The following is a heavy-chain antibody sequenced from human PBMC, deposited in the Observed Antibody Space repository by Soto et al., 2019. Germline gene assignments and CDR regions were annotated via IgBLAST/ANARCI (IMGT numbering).Heavy chain of an antibody. V-gene: IGHV4-30-4*01. D-gene: IGHD6-13*01. CDR3: ARGWGTFWREQQLPNYYFDY. J-gene: IGHJ4*02. Sequence: SETLSLTCTVSGGSISNVNYCWSWIRQSPDTGLEWIGHIYNGGTTYNNPSLTSRVSISIDASNNQFSLKLSSVSAADTAVYYCARGWGTFWREQQLPNYYFDYWGQGTLVTVSS. CDR2: IYNGGTT. CDR1: GGSISNVNYC.